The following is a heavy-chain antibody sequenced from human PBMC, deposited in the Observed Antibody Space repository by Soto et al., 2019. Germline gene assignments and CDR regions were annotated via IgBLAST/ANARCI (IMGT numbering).Heavy chain of an antibody. V-gene: IGHV3-7*01. CDR3: ARGESGSYDY. Sequence: EVQLVESGGDLVQPGGSLRLSCAASGFTFSNYYMTWVRQAPGKGLEWVANMNQDGSDKRYVDSVRGRFTISRDNAKNSLYLQMNSLRVEDTAVYYCARGESGSYDYWGQGALVTVSS. CDR2: MNQDGSDK. CDR1: GFTFSNYY. J-gene: IGHJ4*02. D-gene: IGHD1-26*01.